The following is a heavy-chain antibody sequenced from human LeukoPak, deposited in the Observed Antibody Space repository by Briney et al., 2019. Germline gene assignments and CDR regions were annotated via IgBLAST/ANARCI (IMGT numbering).Heavy chain of an antibody. V-gene: IGHV4-4*07. D-gene: IGHD2-15*01. CDR1: GGSISSYY. J-gene: IGHJ4*02. Sequence: PSETLSLTCTVSGGSISSYYWSWIRQPAGKGLEWIGRIYTSGSTNYNPSLKSRVTMSVDTSKNQFSLKLTSVTAADTAVYYCAREKSPDYCSGASCYFDYWGQGTLVTVSP. CDR2: IYTSGST. CDR3: AREKSPDYCSGASCYFDY.